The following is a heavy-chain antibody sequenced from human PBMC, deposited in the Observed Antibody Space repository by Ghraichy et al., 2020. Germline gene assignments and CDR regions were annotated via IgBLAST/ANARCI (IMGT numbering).Heavy chain of an antibody. D-gene: IGHD6-13*01. CDR1: GGSISSSSYY. CDR2: IDYSGST. Sequence: SETLSLTCTVSGGSISSSSYYWGWIRQPPGKGLEWIGSIDYSGSTYYNPSLKSRVTISVDTSKKQFSLKLNSVTAADTAVYYCARRWYSSPRLDPWGQGTLVTVSS. V-gene: IGHV4-39*01. J-gene: IGHJ5*02. CDR3: ARRWYSSPRLDP.